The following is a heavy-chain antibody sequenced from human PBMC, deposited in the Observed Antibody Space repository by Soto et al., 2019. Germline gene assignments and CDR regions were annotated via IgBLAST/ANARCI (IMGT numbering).Heavy chain of an antibody. V-gene: IGHV4-59*01. J-gene: IGHJ4*02. D-gene: IGHD3-16*01. CDR3: ARAWGYYFDY. CDR1: GGSISNYY. CDR2: IYYSGST. Sequence: QLQLQESGPRLVKPSETLSLTCTVSGGSISNYYWSWIRQPPGKGLEWIGYIYYSGSTNYNPSLKSRVTISVDTSKNQFSLKLSSVTAADTAVYYCARAWGYYFDYWGQGTLVTVSS.